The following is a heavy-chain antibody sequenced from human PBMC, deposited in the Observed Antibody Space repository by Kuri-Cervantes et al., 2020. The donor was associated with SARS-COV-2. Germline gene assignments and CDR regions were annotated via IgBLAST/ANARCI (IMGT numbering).Heavy chain of an antibody. CDR1: GYTFTGYY. Sequence: ASVKVSCKASGYTFTGYYMHWVRQAPGQGLEWMGWINPNSGGTNYAQKFQGRVTMTRDTSISTAYMELSRLRSDDTAVYYCARRTFGSGIYYSSFDYWGQGTLVTVSS. CDR2: INPNSGGT. CDR3: ARRTFGSGIYYSSFDY. J-gene: IGHJ4*02. V-gene: IGHV1-2*02. D-gene: IGHD3-10*01.